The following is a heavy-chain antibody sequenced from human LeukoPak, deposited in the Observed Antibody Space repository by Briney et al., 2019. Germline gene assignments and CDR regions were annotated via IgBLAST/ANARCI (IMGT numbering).Heavy chain of an antibody. CDR2: ISSGSSTI. Sequence: GGSLGLSCAGSGFIFSDYNMNWVRQAPGKGLEWVSYISSGSSTIYYADSVKGRFTISRDNAKNSLYLQMNSLTDEDMAVYYCAREPPGNYDSSGHYYAYFDCWGQGTLVTVSS. D-gene: IGHD3-22*01. CDR3: AREPPGNYDSSGHYYAYFDC. V-gene: IGHV3-48*02. J-gene: IGHJ4*02. CDR1: GFIFSDYN.